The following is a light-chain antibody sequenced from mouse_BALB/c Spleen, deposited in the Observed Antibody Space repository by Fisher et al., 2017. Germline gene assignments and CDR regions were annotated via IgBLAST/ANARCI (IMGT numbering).Light chain of an antibody. CDR3: QQWSSYPPYT. J-gene: IGKJ2*01. CDR1: SSISSNY. V-gene: IGKV4-91*01. CDR2: STS. Sequence: DIVLTQTPTTMAASPGEKITITCSASSSISSNYLHWYQQKPGSSPKLWIYSTSNLASGVPARFSGSGSGTSYSLTISRMEAEDAATYYCQQWSSYPPYTFGGGTKLEIK.